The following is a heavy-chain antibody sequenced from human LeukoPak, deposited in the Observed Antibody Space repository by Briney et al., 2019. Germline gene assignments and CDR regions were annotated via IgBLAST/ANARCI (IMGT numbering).Heavy chain of an antibody. D-gene: IGHD2/OR15-2a*01. J-gene: IGHJ6*02. CDR1: GGSISSGGYY. CDR2: IYYSGST. V-gene: IGHV4-31*03. Sequence: NPSETLSLTCTVSGGSISSGGYYWSWIRQHPGKGLEWIGYIYYSGSTYYNPSLKSRVTISVDTSKNQFSLTLSSVTAADTAVYYCASDNNYLLSGMDVWGQGTTVTVSS. CDR3: ASDNNYLLSGMDV.